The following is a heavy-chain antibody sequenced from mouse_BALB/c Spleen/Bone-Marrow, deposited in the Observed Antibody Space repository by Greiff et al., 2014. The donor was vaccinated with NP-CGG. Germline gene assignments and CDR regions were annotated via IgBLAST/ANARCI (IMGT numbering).Heavy chain of an antibody. V-gene: IGHV1S56*01. J-gene: IGHJ4*01. CDR1: GYTFTSYY. CDR2: IYPGNVNT. D-gene: IGHD6-2*01. CDR3: ARSLSRYAMDY. Sequence: QVQLKHSGPELVKPGASVRISCKASGYTFTSYYIHWVKRRPGQGLEWIGWIYPGNVNTKYNEKFKGKATLTADKSSSTAYMQLSSLTSEDSAVYFCARSLSRYAMDYWGQGTSVTVSS.